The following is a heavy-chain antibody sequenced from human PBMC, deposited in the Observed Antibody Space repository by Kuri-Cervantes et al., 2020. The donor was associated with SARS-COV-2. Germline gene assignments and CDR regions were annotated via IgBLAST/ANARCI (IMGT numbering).Heavy chain of an antibody. D-gene: IGHD1-1*01. CDR1: GYSISSGYY. V-gene: IGHV4-61*01. CDR2: IYYSGST. Sequence: ESLKISCTVSGYSISSGYYWSWIRQPPGKGLEWIGYIYYSGSTNYNPSLKSRVTISVDTSKNQFSLKLSSVTAADTAVYYCGKMYNLQVDYWGQGTRVTVSS. J-gene: IGHJ4*02. CDR3: GKMYNLQVDY.